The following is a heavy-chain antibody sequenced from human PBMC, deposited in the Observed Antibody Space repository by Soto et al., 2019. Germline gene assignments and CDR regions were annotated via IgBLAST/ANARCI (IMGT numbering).Heavy chain of an antibody. D-gene: IGHD6-13*01. Sequence: ASVKVSCKASGGTFSSYAISWVRQAPGQGLEWMGGIIPIFGTANYAQKFQGRVTITADESTSTAYMELRSLRSDDTAVYYCARDVAAAGKRYYYYYGMDVWGQGTTVTVSS. CDR3: ARDVAAAGKRYYYYYGMDV. J-gene: IGHJ6*02. CDR1: GGTFSSYA. V-gene: IGHV1-69*13. CDR2: IIPIFGTA.